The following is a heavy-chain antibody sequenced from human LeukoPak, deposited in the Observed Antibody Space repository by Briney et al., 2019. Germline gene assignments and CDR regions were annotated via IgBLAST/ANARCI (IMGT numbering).Heavy chain of an antibody. Sequence: EASVKVSCKASGGTFSSYAISWVRQAPGQGLEWMGGIIPIFGTANYAQKFQGRVTITADKSTSTAYMELSSLRSEDTAVYYCATLTRDFDYWGQGTLVTVSS. D-gene: IGHD2-21*02. J-gene: IGHJ4*02. CDR1: GGTFSSYA. CDR3: ATLTRDFDY. V-gene: IGHV1-69*06. CDR2: IIPIFGTA.